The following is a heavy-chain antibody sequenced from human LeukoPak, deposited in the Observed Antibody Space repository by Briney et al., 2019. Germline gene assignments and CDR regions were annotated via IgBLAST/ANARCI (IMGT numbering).Heavy chain of an antibody. V-gene: IGHV3-66*01. CDR3: VKDFGSWGTPFDY. Sequence: GSLRLSCAASGFTVSSNYMSWVRQAPGKGLEWVSVIYSGGSTYYADSVKGRFTISRDNSKNTLYLQMNSLRAEDTALYYCVKDFGSWGTPFDYWGQGTLSPSPQ. CDR1: GFTVSSNY. CDR2: IYSGGST. J-gene: IGHJ4*02. D-gene: IGHD1-26*01.